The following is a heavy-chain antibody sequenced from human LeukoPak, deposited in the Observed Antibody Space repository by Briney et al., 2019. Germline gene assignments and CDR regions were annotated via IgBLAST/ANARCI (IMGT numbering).Heavy chain of an antibody. V-gene: IGHV1-18*01. Sequence: ASVKVSCKASGYTFTSYGISWVRQAPGQGLEWMGWISAYNGNTNYAQKLHGRVTMTTDTSTSTAYMELRSLRSDDTAVYYCARGVPVYYAFWSGYSNWFDPWGQGTLVTVSS. CDR1: GYTFTSYG. D-gene: IGHD3-3*01. J-gene: IGHJ5*02. CDR3: ARGVPVYYAFWSGYSNWFDP. CDR2: ISAYNGNT.